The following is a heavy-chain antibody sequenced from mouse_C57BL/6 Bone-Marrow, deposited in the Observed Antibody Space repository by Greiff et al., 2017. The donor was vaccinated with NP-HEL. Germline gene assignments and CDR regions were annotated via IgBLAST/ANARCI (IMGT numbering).Heavy chain of an antibody. CDR1: GFTFSSYA. CDR2: ISDGGSYT. D-gene: IGHD4-1*01. V-gene: IGHV5-4*03. J-gene: IGHJ4*01. Sequence: EVKVVESGGGLVKPGGSLKLSCAASGFTFSSYAMSWVRQTPEKRLEWVATISDGGSYTYYPDNVKGRFTISRDNAKNNLYLQMSHLKSEDTAMYYCARRWDEAMDYWGQGTSVTVSS. CDR3: ARRWDEAMDY.